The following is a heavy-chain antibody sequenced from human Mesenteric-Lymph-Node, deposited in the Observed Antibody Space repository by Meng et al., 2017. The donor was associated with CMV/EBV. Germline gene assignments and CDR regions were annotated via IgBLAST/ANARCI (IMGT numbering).Heavy chain of an antibody. J-gene: IGHJ6*02. CDR2: IIPIFGTA. Sequence: SVKVSCKASGYTFTDYYIHWVRQAPGQGLEWMGGIIPIFGTANYAQKFQGRVTITTDESTSTAYMELSSLRSEDTAVYYCARGRQQYYYGMDVWGQGTTVTVSS. V-gene: IGHV1-69*05. CDR1: GYTFTDYY. D-gene: IGHD6-13*01. CDR3: ARGRQQYYYGMDV.